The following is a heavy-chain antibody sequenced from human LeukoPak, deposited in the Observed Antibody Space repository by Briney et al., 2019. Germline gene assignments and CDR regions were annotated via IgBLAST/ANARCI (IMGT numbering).Heavy chain of an antibody. D-gene: IGHD6-13*01. J-gene: IGHJ6*02. Sequence: SETLSLTCAVYGGSFSGYYWSWIRQPPGKGLEWIGEINHSGSTNYNPSLKSRVTISVDTSKNQFSLKLSSVTAADTAVYYCARENIAAVGTLDYHGMDVWGQGTTVTVSS. CDR3: ARENIAAVGTLDYHGMDV. CDR1: GGSFSGYY. V-gene: IGHV4-34*01. CDR2: INHSGST.